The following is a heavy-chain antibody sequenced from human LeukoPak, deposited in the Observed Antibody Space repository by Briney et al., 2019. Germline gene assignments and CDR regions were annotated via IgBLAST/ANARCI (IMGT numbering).Heavy chain of an antibody. V-gene: IGHV3-7*01. CDR3: AKEWGILVETHMARFDY. Sequence: PGGSLRLSCTASGFTFSSFWMSWVRQAPGKGLEWVANIKDDGSDKHYVDSVRGRITISRDNAKNSLYLQMNSLRAEDTAVYYCAKEWGILVETHMARFDYWGQGTLVTVSS. J-gene: IGHJ4*02. D-gene: IGHD5-18*01. CDR2: IKDDGSDK. CDR1: GFTFSSFW.